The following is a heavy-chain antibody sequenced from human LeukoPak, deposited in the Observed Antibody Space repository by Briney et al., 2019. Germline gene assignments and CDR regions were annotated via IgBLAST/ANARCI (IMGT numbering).Heavy chain of an antibody. Sequence: QAGGSLRLSCAASGFTFSSYAMSWVRQAPGKGLEWVSAISGSGGSTYYADSVKGRFTISRDNSKNTLYLQMNSLRAEDTAVYYCAKDPGYGSKSFDYWGQGTQVAVSA. CDR2: ISGSGGST. J-gene: IGHJ4*02. CDR3: AKDPGYGSKSFDY. CDR1: GFTFSSYA. V-gene: IGHV3-23*01. D-gene: IGHD3-10*01.